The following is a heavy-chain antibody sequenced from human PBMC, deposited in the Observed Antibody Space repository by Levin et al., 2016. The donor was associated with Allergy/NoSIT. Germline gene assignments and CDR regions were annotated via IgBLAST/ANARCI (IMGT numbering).Heavy chain of an antibody. J-gene: IGHJ3*02. CDR3: ARVVGSSGWPEEAFDI. V-gene: IGHV1-2*02. Sequence: ASVKVSCKASGYTFTGYYMHWVRQAPGQGLEWMGWINPNSGGTNYAQKFQGRVTMTRDTSISTAYMELSRLRSDDTAVYYCARVVGSSGWPEEAFDIWGQGTMVTVSS. D-gene: IGHD6-19*01. CDR1: GYTFTGYY. CDR2: INPNSGGT.